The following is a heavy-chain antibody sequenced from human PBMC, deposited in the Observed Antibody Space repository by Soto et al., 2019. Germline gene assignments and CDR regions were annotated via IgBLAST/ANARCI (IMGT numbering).Heavy chain of an antibody. CDR3: ASPPGLAVTTNY. D-gene: IGHD4-17*01. Sequence: SETLSLTCTVSGGSISSSSYYWGWIRQPPGKGLEWIGSIYYSGSTYYNPSLKSRVTISVDTSKNQFSLKLSSVTAADTAVYYCASPPGLAVTTNYWGQGTLVTVSS. CDR2: IYYSGST. V-gene: IGHV4-39*01. J-gene: IGHJ4*02. CDR1: GGSISSSSYY.